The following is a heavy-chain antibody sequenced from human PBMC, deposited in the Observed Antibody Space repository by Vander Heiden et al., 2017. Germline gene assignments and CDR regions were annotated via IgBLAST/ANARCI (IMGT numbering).Heavy chain of an antibody. CDR1: AKRVSSNSSA. D-gene: IGHD3-22*01. J-gene: IGHJ4*02. CDR3: ARGQGGYSLRADY. CDR2: TYYRSKWYN. V-gene: IGHV6-1*01. Sequence: QVQLQQSGPGLVKPSQNLSLTSPIAAKRVSSNSSAWNWIRRSPARGLEWLGRTYYRSKWYNDYAVSVKSRITINPDTSKNQFSLQLNSVTPEDTAVYYCARGQGGYSLRADYWCQGTLVTVSS.